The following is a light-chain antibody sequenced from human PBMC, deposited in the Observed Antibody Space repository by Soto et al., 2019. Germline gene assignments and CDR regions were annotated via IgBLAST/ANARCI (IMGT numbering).Light chain of an antibody. CDR1: QSVNSR. V-gene: IGKV3-20*01. Sequence: EIVLTQSAGTLSLSPGERATLSCGASQSVNSRLAWYQHKPGQAPRLLISGASSRATGIPDRFSGSGSATDFTLTISRLEPEDFALYYCQHYGRSPITFGQGTRLEIK. CDR2: GAS. J-gene: IGKJ5*01. CDR3: QHYGRSPIT.